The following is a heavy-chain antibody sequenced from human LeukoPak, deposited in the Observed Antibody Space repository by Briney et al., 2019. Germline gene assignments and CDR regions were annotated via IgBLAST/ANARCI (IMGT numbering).Heavy chain of an antibody. CDR2: INPNSGGT. CDR1: GHTFTGYY. Sequence: GASVKVSCKASGHTFTGYYMHWGRQAPGQGLEWMGWINPNSGGTNYAQKFQGRVTMTRDTSISTAYMELSRLRSDDTAVYYCARAVIAAAEGFDYWGQGTLVTVSS. CDR3: ARAVIAAAEGFDY. J-gene: IGHJ4*02. V-gene: IGHV1-2*02. D-gene: IGHD6-13*01.